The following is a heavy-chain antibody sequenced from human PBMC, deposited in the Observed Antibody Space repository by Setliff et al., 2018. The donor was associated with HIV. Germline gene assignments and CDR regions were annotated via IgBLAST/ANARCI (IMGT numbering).Heavy chain of an antibody. J-gene: IGHJ4*02. D-gene: IGHD1-26*01. CDR1: GESLSGYS. Sequence: NPSETLSLTCGVYGESLSGYSWNWIRQPPGKGLEWIGEINHGGSAKFNPSLKSRVTISVDTANNQFSLKVNSMTAADSAIYYCARVESGILGYWGRGTLVTVSS. CDR2: INHGGSA. CDR3: ARVESGILGY. V-gene: IGHV4-34*01.